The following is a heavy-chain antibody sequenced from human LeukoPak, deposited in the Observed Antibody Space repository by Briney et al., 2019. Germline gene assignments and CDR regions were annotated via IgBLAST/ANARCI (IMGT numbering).Heavy chain of an antibody. CDR3: ARRGDV. CDR2: IYTSGST. J-gene: IGHJ6*04. CDR1: GGSISSGSYY. V-gene: IGHV4-61*02. Sequence: KPSETLSLTCTVSGGSISSGSYYWNWIRQPAGKGLEWIGRIYTSGSTNYNPSLKDRVTISVDTSKNQFSLKLSSVTAADTAVYYCARRGDVWGKGTTVTISS.